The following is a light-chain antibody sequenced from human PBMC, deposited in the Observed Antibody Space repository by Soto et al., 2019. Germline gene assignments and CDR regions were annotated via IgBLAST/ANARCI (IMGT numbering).Light chain of an antibody. V-gene: IGKV3-20*01. J-gene: IGKJ2*01. CDR2: GAS. CDR1: QSVTSSY. Sequence: DIVLTQSPGTLSLSPGERATLSCRASQSVTSSYLAWYQHKPGQAPRLLFYGASSRATGIPHRFSGSASGTDFTLTISRLEPEDCGVYYCQQYGGSPPYTFGQGTRLEIK. CDR3: QQYGGSPPYT.